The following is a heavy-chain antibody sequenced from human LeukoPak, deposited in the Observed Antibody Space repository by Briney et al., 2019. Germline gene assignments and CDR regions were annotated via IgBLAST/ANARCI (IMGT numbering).Heavy chain of an antibody. Sequence: GGSLRLSCAASGFTFSDYYMSWIRQAPGKGLEWVSYISSSGSTMYYADSVKGRFTISRDNAKNSLYLQMSSLRAEDTAVYYCARESNYYDSSGYLNDAFDIWGQGTMVTVSS. J-gene: IGHJ3*02. CDR1: GFTFSDYY. CDR2: ISSSGSTM. V-gene: IGHV3-11*04. D-gene: IGHD3-22*01. CDR3: ARESNYYDSSGYLNDAFDI.